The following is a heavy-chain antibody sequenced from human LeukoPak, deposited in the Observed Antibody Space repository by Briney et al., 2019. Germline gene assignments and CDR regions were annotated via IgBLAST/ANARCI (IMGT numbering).Heavy chain of an antibody. V-gene: IGHV3-74*01. J-gene: IGHJ3*02. CDR3: ARDGSSSLDAFDI. D-gene: IGHD1-26*01. CDR2: INSDGSSK. CDR1: GFTFSSYW. Sequence: GGSLRLSCAASGFTFSSYWMHWVRQAPGKGLVWVSRINSDGSSKSYVDSVKGRFTISRDNANNTLYRQMNCLRPEDTAVYYCARDGSSSLDAFDIWGQGTMVTVSS.